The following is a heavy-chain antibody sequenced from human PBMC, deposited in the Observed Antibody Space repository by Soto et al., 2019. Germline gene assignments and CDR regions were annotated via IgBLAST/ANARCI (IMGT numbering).Heavy chain of an antibody. Sequence: QVQLVQSGTEVKRPGSSVKVACKASGDSFATSNFSWVRQTPGQGLAWMGTIIPLLDKPDYEQKFQGSVTITADESTSTVYMELNSLSSDDAAVYYCARAVGTGVFDYWGQGTLVTVSS. D-gene: IGHD1-1*01. CDR3: ARAVGTGVFDY. V-gene: IGHV1-69*18. CDR1: GDSFATSN. CDR2: IIPLLDKP. J-gene: IGHJ4*02.